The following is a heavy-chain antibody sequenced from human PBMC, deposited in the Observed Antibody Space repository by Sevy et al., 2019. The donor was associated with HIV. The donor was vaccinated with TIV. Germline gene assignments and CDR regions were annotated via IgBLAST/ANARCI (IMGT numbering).Heavy chain of an antibody. CDR3: ATWRPYGSGSKADYYYYGMDV. J-gene: IGHJ6*02. CDR1: GYTLTELS. CDR2: FDPEDGET. Sequence: ASVKVSCKVSGYTLTELSMHWVRQAPGKGLEWMGGFDPEDGETIYAQKFQGRVTMTEDTSTDTAYMELSSLRSDDTAVYYCATWRPYGSGSKADYYYYGMDVWGQGTTVTVSS. D-gene: IGHD3-10*01. V-gene: IGHV1-24*01.